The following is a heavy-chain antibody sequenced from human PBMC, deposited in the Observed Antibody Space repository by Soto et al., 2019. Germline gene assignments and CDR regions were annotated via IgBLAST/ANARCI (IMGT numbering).Heavy chain of an antibody. CDR3: AKELPFYNWFDP. CDR1: GFTFSSYG. CDR2: ISYDGSNK. J-gene: IGHJ5*02. D-gene: IGHD5-18*01. Sequence: GGSLRLSCAASGFTFSSYGMHWVRQAPGKGLEWVAVISYDGSNKYYADSAKGRFTISRDNSKNTLYLQMNSLRAEDTAVYYYAKELPFYNWFDPWGQGTLVTVSS. V-gene: IGHV3-30*18.